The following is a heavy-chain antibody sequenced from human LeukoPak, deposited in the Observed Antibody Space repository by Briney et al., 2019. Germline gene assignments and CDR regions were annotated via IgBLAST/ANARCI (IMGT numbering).Heavy chain of an antibody. V-gene: IGHV3-21*01. CDR1: GFTFSSFT. CDR3: AKEIWPTVTTPGRTYFEY. Sequence: PGGSLRLSCAASGFTFSSFTMNWVRQAPGKGLEWVSSISSSSSYIYSADSVKGRFTISRDNARNSLYLRMNSLRAEDTAVYYCAKEIWPTVTTPGRTYFEYWGQGALVTVSS. J-gene: IGHJ4*02. CDR2: ISSSSSYI. D-gene: IGHD4-17*01.